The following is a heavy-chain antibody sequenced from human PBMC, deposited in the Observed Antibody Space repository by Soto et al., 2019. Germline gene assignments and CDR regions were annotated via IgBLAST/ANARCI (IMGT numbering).Heavy chain of an antibody. CDR2: ISYDESNK. V-gene: IGHV3-30-3*01. CDR3: ARGLGGGGKLRLGELSSYYGMDV. CDR1: GFTFSSYA. Sequence: QVQLVESGGGVVQPGRSLRLSCAASGFTFSSYAMHWVRQAPGKGLEWVAVISYDESNKYFADSVKGRFTISRDNSKKTLVLEMDSLRTEDTAVYFCARGLGGGGKLRLGELSSYYGMDVWGQGATVTVSS. J-gene: IGHJ6*02. D-gene: IGHD3-16*02.